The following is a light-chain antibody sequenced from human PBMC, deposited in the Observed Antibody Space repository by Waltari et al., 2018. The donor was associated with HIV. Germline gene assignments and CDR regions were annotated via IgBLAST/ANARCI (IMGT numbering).Light chain of an antibody. J-gene: IGKJ2*01. V-gene: IGKV2D-29*01. CDR3: MLSIQRLYT. Sequence: VMTQTALSLAVTPGQSASFSCRASQSLLHSDGKTYLYWYLQKSGEPPRLLSYEVTKRFSGVPRRFSGRGSGRKCTRRISLVEAENAGTYYCMLSIQRLYTFGQG. CDR1: QSLLHSDGKTY. CDR2: EVT.